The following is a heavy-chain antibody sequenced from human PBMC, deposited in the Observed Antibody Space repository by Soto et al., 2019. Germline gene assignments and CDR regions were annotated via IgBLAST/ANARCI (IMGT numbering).Heavy chain of an antibody. Sequence: QVQLQEWGPGLVKASQTLSLTCNVSGASVSSGDYYWSWIRQPPGKGLEWIGYISHSGSTYSTPSLRSRLAMSLDTSKNQFSLNVRSVTAADTAVYFCARDRVAVAVGDAWGPGTLVTVSS. V-gene: IGHV4-30-4*01. CDR3: ARDRVAVAVGDA. CDR2: ISHSGST. D-gene: IGHD2-15*01. CDR1: GASVSSGDYY. J-gene: IGHJ5*02.